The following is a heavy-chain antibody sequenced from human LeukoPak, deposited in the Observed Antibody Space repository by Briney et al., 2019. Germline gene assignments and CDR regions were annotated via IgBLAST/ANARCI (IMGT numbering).Heavy chain of an antibody. Sequence: GGSLRLSCTASGFIFRNYWMHWVRQAPGKGLVWVSRTNIDGSTSTYADSVQGRFSISRDNAKNTLYLQMNSLRAEDTAVYYCARAPMVRANVVDYWGQGTLVTVSS. D-gene: IGHD4/OR15-4a*01. V-gene: IGHV3-74*01. CDR3: ARAPMVRANVVDY. CDR2: TNIDGSTS. J-gene: IGHJ4*02. CDR1: GFIFRNYW.